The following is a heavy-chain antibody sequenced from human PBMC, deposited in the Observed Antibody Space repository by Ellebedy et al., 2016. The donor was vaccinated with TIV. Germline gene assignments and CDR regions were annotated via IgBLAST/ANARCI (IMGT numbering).Heavy chain of an antibody. CDR1: GYSFTSYW. D-gene: IGHD1-26*01. CDR2: IYPGDSDT. CDR3: ATLSGSYTDYYGMDV. V-gene: IGHV5-51*01. Sequence: GESLKISCKGFGYSFTSYWIAWVRQMPGKGLEWMGIIYPGDSDTRYSPSFQGQVTISADKSISTAYLQWSSLKASDTAMYYCATLSGSYTDYYGMDVWGQGTTVTVSS. J-gene: IGHJ6*02.